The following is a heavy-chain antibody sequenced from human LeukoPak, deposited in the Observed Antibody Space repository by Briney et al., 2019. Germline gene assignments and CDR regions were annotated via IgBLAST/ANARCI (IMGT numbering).Heavy chain of an antibody. CDR3: ERGQDYGGNRGDFDI. CDR2: IIPIFGTA. Sequence: SVKVSCKASGGTFSSYAISWVRQAPGQGLEWMGGIIPIFGTANYAQKFQGRVTITADKSTSTAYMDLSSVRSEDTAVYYCERGQDYGGNRGDFDIWGQGTMVTVSS. D-gene: IGHD4-23*01. V-gene: IGHV1-69*06. J-gene: IGHJ3*02. CDR1: GGTFSSYA.